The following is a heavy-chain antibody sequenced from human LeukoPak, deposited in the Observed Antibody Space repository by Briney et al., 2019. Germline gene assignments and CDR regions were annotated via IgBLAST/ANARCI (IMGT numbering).Heavy chain of an antibody. V-gene: IGHV1-2*04. CDR2: INPNSGGT. Sequence: ASVKVSCKASGYTFTGYYMHWVRQAPGQGLEWMGWINPNSGGTNYAQKFQGWVTMTRDTSISTAYMELSRLRSDDTAVYYCARDRAYYYDSSGYSLDAFDIWGQGTMVTVSS. J-gene: IGHJ3*02. CDR1: GYTFTGYY. D-gene: IGHD3-22*01. CDR3: ARDRAYYYDSSGYSLDAFDI.